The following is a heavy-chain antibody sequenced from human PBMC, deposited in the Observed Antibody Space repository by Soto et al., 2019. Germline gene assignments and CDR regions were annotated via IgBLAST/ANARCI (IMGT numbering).Heavy chain of an antibody. CDR2: IYPGDSGDSET. V-gene: IGHV5-51*01. D-gene: IGHD5-18*01. CDR3: AADTARTYYYYGMDV. Sequence: GESLKISCKGSGYSLTSYWIDWVRQMPGKGLEWMGIIYPGDSGDSETKYSPSFQGQVTISVDKSISTAYLQWSSLKASDTAMYYCAADTARTYYYYGMDVWGQGTTVTVSS. CDR1: GYSLTSYW. J-gene: IGHJ6*02.